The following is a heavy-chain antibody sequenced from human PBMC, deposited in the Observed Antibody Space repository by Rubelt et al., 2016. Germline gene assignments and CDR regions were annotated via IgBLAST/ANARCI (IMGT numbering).Heavy chain of an antibody. J-gene: IGHJ4*02. CDR2: IYSGGST. CDR3: ARNGYSSSWYRN. Sequence: EVQLVESGGGLIQSGGSLRLSCAASGFTVSTNYMSWVRQAPGKGLDWVSVIYSGGSTFYADSVKGRFTISRDNSKNTLYLQMSSLRAEDTAVYYCARNGYSSSWYRNWGLGTLVTVSS. V-gene: IGHV3-66*01. D-gene: IGHD6-13*01. CDR1: GFTVSTNY.